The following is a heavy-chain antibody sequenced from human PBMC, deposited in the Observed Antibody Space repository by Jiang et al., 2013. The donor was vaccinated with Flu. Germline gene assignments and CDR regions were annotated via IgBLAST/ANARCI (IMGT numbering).Heavy chain of an antibody. V-gene: IGHV6-1*01. Sequence: SPSRGLEWLGRTYYRSKWYNDYAVSVKSRITINPDTSKNQFSLQLNSVTPEDTAVYYCARDLGGSYGLDYWGQGTLVTVSS. CDR3: ARDLGGSYGLDY. J-gene: IGHJ4*02. CDR2: TYYRSKWYN. D-gene: IGHD1-26*01.